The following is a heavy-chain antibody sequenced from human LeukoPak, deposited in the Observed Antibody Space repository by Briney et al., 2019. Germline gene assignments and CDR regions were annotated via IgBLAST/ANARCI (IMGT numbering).Heavy chain of an antibody. J-gene: IGHJ6*02. CDR3: ARSWLVYYWYYGMDV. CDR2: ITGNGGRT. D-gene: IGHD5/OR15-5a*01. Sequence: GGSLRLSCAASGFTFSSNAMSWVRQAPGKGLEWVSVITGNGGRTYYADSVKGRFTISRDNSKNTLSLQMNSLRAEDTAVYYCARSWLVYYWYYGMDVWGQGTTVTVSS. CDR1: GFTFSSNA. V-gene: IGHV3-23*01.